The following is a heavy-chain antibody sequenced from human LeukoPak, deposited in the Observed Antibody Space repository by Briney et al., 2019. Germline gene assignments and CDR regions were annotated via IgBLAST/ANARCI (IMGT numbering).Heavy chain of an antibody. Sequence: GASVKVSCKASGYTFTSYDINWVRQATGQGLEWMGWMNPNSGNTGYAQKFQGRVTMTRNTSISTAYMELSSLRSEDTAVYYCARSVLSREGDPLDYWGQGTLVTVSS. CDR1: GYTFTSYD. CDR3: ARSVLSREGDPLDY. J-gene: IGHJ4*02. V-gene: IGHV1-8*01. D-gene: IGHD2-21*02. CDR2: MNPNSGNT.